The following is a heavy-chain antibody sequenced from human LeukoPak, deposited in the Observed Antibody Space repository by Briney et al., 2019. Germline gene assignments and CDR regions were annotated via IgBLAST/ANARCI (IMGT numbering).Heavy chain of an antibody. J-gene: IGHJ4*02. CDR2: IHYSGST. V-gene: IGHV4-39*07. CDR3: ARDLAAAGYFDY. CDR1: GGSISSSTYY. Sequence: SETLSLTCTVSGGSISSSTYYWGWIRQPPGKGLEWIGSIHYSGSTYYNSSLKSRVTMSADTSKNQFSLKLSSVTAADTAVYYCARDLAAAGYFDYWGQGTLVTVSS. D-gene: IGHD6-13*01.